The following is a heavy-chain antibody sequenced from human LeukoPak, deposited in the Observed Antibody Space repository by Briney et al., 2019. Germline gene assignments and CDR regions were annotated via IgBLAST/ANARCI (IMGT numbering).Heavy chain of an antibody. J-gene: IGHJ4*02. D-gene: IGHD5-12*01. CDR2: INPSGGST. V-gene: IGHV1-46*01. CDR3: ARGNSGYDYRGHFDY. Sequence: ASVKVSCKASGYTFTSYYMHWVRQAPGQGLEWMGIINPSGGSTSYAQKFQGRVTMTRDTSTSTVYMELSSLRSEDTAVYYCARGNSGYDYRGHFDYWGQGTLVTVSS. CDR1: GYTFTSYY.